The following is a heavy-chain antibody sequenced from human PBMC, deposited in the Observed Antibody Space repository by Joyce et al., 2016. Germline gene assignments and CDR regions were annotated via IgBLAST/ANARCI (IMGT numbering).Heavy chain of an antibody. D-gene: IGHD3-22*01. CDR2: IYYSWST. J-gene: IGHJ1*01. V-gene: IGHV4-59*01. Sequence: QVQLQESGPGLVRPSETLSLTCTVSGGPISSYYWSWIRQPPGEGLEWIGYIYYSWSTHYHPSLKRRVSLFSDASTNQVSLTLRSVTAADTAVYYCARGPKYFDSSGNYPDPGYFQLWGQGTLGSVSS. CDR3: ARGPKYFDSSGNYPDPGYFQL. CDR1: GGPISSYY.